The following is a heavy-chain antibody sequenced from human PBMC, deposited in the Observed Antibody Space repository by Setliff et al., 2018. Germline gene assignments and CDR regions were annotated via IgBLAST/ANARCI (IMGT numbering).Heavy chain of an antibody. D-gene: IGHD2-15*01. CDR3: ARTCSGSGC. CDR1: AFNVSSSE. CDR2: ISGTNT. Sequence: GGSLRLSCAASAFNVSSSEMNWVRQAPGKGLEWVSSISGTNTYYADFRKGRFSISRDNAKNSLYLQMNSLRADDTAVYYCARTCSGSGCWGQGALVTVSS. V-gene: IGHV3-21*01. J-gene: IGHJ4*02.